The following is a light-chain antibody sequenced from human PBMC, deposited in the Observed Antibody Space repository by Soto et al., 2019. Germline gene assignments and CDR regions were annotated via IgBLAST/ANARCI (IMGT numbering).Light chain of an antibody. J-gene: IGLJ1*01. CDR1: SSDVGGYNY. CDR2: EVS. V-gene: IGLV2-8*01. Sequence: QSVLTQPPSASGSPGQSGTISCTGTSSDVGGYNYVSWYQQHPGKAPKLMIYEVSKRPSGVPDRFSGSKSGNTASLTVSGLQAEDEAGYYCSSYAGSNNLGVFGTGTKVTVL. CDR3: SSYAGSNNLGV.